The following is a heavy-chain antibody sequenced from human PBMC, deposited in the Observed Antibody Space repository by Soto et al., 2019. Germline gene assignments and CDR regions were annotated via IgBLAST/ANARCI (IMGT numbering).Heavy chain of an antibody. CDR3: ARDPDHPYRYGTGFDY. J-gene: IGHJ4*02. V-gene: IGHV1-69*13. CDR1: GGTFSSYA. D-gene: IGHD5-18*01. Sequence: SVKVSCKASGGTFSSYAISWVRQAPGQGLEWMGGIIPIFGTANYAQKFQGRVTITADESTSTAYMELSSLRSEDTAVYYCARDPDHPYRYGTGFDYWGQGTLVTVSS. CDR2: IIPIFGTA.